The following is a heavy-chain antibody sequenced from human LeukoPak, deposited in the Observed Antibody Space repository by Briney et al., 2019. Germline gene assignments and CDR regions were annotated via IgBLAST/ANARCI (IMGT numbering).Heavy chain of an antibody. J-gene: IGHJ4*02. D-gene: IGHD1-26*01. V-gene: IGHV3-23*01. CDR2: ISGSGAST. Sequence: GGSLRLSCAASGFTFSTYAMSWVRQAPGKGLEWVSGISGSGASTSYADSVKGRFTISRDNAKNTLYLHMNSLRAEDTAVYYCAIMYSGVRGDFDYWGQGTLVTVSS. CDR1: GFTFSTYA. CDR3: AIMYSGVRGDFDY.